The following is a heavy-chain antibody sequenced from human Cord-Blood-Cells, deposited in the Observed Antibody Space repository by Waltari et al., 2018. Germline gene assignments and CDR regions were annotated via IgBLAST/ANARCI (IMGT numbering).Heavy chain of an antibody. Sequence: QVQLQQWGAGLLKPSETLSLTCAVYGGSFSGYYWSWIRQPPGKGLEWIGEINHSGSTNYNPSLKSRVTISVDTSKNQFSLKLSSVTAADTAVYYCARGRRGAGDYWGQGTLVTVSS. J-gene: IGHJ4*02. V-gene: IGHV4-34*01. CDR3: ARGRRGAGDY. CDR1: GGSFSGYY. D-gene: IGHD6-19*01. CDR2: INHSGST.